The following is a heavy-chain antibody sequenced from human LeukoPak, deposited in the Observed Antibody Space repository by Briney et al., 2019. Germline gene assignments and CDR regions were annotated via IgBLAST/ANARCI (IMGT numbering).Heavy chain of an antibody. CDR3: ARDQGMDGYNLGFIDY. J-gene: IGHJ4*02. D-gene: IGHD5-24*01. Sequence: ASVRVSCKASGYAFTGYYMHWVRQAPGQGLEWMGWINPNSGGTNSAQKFQGRVTMTRDTSISTAYMELSRLRSDDTAVYYCARDQGMDGYNLGFIDYWGQGTLVTVSS. CDR2: INPNSGGT. V-gene: IGHV1-2*02. CDR1: GYAFTGYY.